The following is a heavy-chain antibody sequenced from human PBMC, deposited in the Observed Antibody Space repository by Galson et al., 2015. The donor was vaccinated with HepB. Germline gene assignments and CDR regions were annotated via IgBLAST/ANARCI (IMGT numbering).Heavy chain of an antibody. CDR2: IYHSGST. Sequence: SEPLSLTCTVSGYSISSGYYWGWIRQPPGKGLEWIGSIYHSGSTYYYPSLKSRVTISVDTSKNQFSLKLSSVTAADTAVYYCARDSGAVAGTVDYWGQGTLVTVSS. CDR3: ARDSGAVAGTVDY. CDR1: GYSISSGYY. D-gene: IGHD6-19*01. J-gene: IGHJ4*02. V-gene: IGHV4-38-2*02.